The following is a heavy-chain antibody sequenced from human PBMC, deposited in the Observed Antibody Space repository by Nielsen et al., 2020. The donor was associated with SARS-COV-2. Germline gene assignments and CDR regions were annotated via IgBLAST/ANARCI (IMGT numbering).Heavy chain of an antibody. D-gene: IGHD4-23*01. Sequence: VRQAPGKGLEWVSYISSSSSTIYYADSVKGRFTISRDNAKNSLYLQMNSLRDEDTAVYYCARDGATTVVTRGRYYYYGMDVWGQGTTVTVPS. J-gene: IGHJ6*02. CDR2: ISSSSSTI. V-gene: IGHV3-48*02. CDR3: ARDGATTVVTRGRYYYYGMDV.